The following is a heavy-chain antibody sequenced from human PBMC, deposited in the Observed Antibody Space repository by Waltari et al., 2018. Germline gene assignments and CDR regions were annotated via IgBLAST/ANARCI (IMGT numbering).Heavy chain of an antibody. CDR1: GYPFIGYH. J-gene: IGHJ4*02. V-gene: IGHV1-2*02. CDR2: ICPKTGDT. Sequence: QVQLVQSGAEVKKPGASVKVSCKASGYPFIGYHIHWVRQAPGQGLEWVGGICPKTGDTTYAQAFQGRVTMTRDTPSTTVYVEVSSLRSDDTAIYFCARDLGYSYGSYYFDYWGQGAQVTVSS. CDR3: ARDLGYSYGSYYFDY. D-gene: IGHD5-18*01.